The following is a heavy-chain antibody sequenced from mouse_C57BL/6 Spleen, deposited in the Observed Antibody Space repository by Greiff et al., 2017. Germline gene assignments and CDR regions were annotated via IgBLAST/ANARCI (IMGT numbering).Heavy chain of an antibody. CDR1: GFNIKDYY. Sequence: EVKLVESGAELVKPGASVKLSCTASGFNIKDYYMHWVKQRTEQGLEWIGRIDPEDGETKYAPKFQGKATITADTSSNTAYLQLSSLTSEDTAVYYCASSPYDGYSSWFAYWGQGTLVTVSA. V-gene: IGHV14-2*01. CDR2: IDPEDGET. CDR3: ASSPYDGYSSWFAY. J-gene: IGHJ3*01. D-gene: IGHD2-3*01.